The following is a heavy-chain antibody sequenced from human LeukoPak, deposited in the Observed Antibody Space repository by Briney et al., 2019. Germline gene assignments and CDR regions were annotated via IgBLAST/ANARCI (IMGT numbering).Heavy chain of an antibody. CDR1: GYTFTSYG. D-gene: IGHD6-19*01. V-gene: IGHV1-18*01. CDR2: TSAYNDNT. CDR3: ARGAVAGNYYYYMDV. Sequence: ASVKLAXKASGYTFTSYGISWVRQPPGQGIEWMGWTSAYNDNTKSAQKLPGRVTMSTDTSTQPAFMELRCLLSDETAVYFRARGAVAGNYYYYMDVWGKGTTVTVSS. J-gene: IGHJ6*03.